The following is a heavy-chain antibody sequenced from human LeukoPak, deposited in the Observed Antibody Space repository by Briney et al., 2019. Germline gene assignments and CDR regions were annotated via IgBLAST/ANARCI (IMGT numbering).Heavy chain of an antibody. V-gene: IGHV1-2*02. CDR2: INPNSGDT. Sequence: ASVKVSFKGSGYTFTGYYMHWVRQAPGQGLEWMGWINPNSGDTKYAQNFQGRVTMTRDTSISTAYMELSRLRSDDTAVYYCATQRGSYLWGTDFDYWGQGTLVTVSS. CDR1: GYTFTGYY. D-gene: IGHD3-16*01. CDR3: ATQRGSYLWGTDFDY. J-gene: IGHJ4*02.